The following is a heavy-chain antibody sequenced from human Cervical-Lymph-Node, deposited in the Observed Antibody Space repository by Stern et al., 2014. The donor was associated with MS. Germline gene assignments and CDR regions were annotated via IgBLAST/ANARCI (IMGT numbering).Heavy chain of an antibody. CDR2: IYPDDSDT. CDR3: VGVFKGSYNHAPFDY. J-gene: IGHJ4*02. Sequence: EVQLVESGAEVKKPGESLKISCKTSGYTFYNFWIGWVRQMPGRGLEWMGIIYPDDSDTKYRPSFEGQVPISAGRSIRTAFLQFYSLRASDTAIFYCVGVFKGSYNHAPFDYWGRGTLGTVSS. CDR1: GYTFYNFW. V-gene: IGHV5-51*03. D-gene: IGHD1-1*01.